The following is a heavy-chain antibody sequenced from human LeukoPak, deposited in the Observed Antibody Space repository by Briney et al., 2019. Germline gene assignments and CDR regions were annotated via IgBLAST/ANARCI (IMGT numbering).Heavy chain of an antibody. CDR3: ARRLRGYSYGIDY. V-gene: IGHV4-59*01. CDR2: IYYSGST. D-gene: IGHD5-18*01. Sequence: KPSETLSLTCTVSGGSISSYYWSWIREPPGKGLEWIGYIYYSGSTNYNPSLKSRVTISVDTSKNQFSLKLSSVTAADTAVYYCARRLRGYSYGIDYWGQGTLVTVSS. CDR1: GGSISSYY. J-gene: IGHJ4*02.